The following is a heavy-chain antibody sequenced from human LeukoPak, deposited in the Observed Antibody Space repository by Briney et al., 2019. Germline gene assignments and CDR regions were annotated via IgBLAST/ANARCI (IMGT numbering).Heavy chain of an antibody. CDR2: INSGGSST. D-gene: IGHD5-24*01. CDR1: GFTFSSYW. Sequence: GGSLRLSCAASGFTFSSYWMHWVRQAPGKGLVWVSRINSGGSSTSYADSVKGRFTISRDNAKNTLYLQMNSLRAEDTAVYYCARVRVPDGYNYVGLYNWFDPWGQGTLVTVSS. CDR3: ARVRVPDGYNYVGLYNWFDP. V-gene: IGHV3-74*01. J-gene: IGHJ5*02.